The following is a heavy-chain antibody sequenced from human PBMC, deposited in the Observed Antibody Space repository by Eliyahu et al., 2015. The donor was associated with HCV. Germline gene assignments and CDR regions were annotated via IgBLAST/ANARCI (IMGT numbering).Heavy chain of an antibody. J-gene: IGHJ5*02. CDR1: GFTFSSYA. V-gene: IGHV3-30*04. CDR2: ISYDGSNK. CDR3: ARDGYGSAGFDP. Sequence: QVQLVESGGGVVQPGRSLRLSCAASGFTFSSYAMHWVRQAPGKGXEWVAVISYDGSNKYYADSVKGRFTISRDNSKNTLYLQMNSLRAEDTAVYYCARDGYGSAGFDPWGQGTLVTVSS. D-gene: IGHD3-10*01.